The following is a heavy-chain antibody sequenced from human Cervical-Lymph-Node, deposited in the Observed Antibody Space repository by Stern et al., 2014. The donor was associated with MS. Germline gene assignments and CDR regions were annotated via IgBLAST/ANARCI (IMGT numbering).Heavy chain of an antibody. V-gene: IGHV3-30*18. J-gene: IGHJ6*02. CDR3: AKASSPSHYYYYGMDV. CDR1: GFTFSSYG. Sequence: VQLVESGGGVVQPGRALRLSCAASGFTFSSYGMHWVRQAPGKGLERGAVISSDVSNKYYADSAKGRFTISRDNSKNTLYLQMNSLRAEDTAVYYCAKASSPSHYYYYGMDVWGQGTPVTVSS. D-gene: IGHD6-6*01. CDR2: ISSDVSNK.